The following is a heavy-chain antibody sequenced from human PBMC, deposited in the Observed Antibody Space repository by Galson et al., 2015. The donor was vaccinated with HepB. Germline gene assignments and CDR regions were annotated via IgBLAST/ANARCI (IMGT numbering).Heavy chain of an antibody. J-gene: IGHJ3*02. CDR1: GFTFSSYA. Sequence: SLRLSCAASGFTFSSYAMHWVRQAPGKGLEWVAVISYDGSNKYYADSVKGRFTISRDNSKNTLYLQMNSLRAEDTAVYYCARETPAGGSGYYSGERSYAFDIWGQGTMVTVSS. CDR3: ARETPAGGSGYYSGERSYAFDI. D-gene: IGHD3-22*01. CDR2: ISYDGSNK. V-gene: IGHV3-30-3*01.